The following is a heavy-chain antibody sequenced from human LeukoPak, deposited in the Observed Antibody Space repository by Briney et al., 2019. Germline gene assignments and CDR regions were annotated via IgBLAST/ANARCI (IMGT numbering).Heavy chain of an antibody. Sequence: HAPGKGLEWVSYISSSGRSIYYADSVKGRFTISRDNAKNSLYLQMNSLRAEDTAVYYCAKDFPLHYYDSSGYYPGEFDGWGQLTLVTFSS. J-gene: IGHJ4*01. CDR3: AKDFPLHYYDSSGYYPGEFDG. CDR2: ISSSGRSI. D-gene: IGHD3-22*01. V-gene: IGHV3-11*01.